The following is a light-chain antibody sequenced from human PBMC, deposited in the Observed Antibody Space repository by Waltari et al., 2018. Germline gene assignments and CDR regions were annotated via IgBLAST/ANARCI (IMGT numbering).Light chain of an antibody. Sequence: QSALTQSASVSGSPGQSITISCTGTSSDXXVFNYVSWYQQHPGKAPQLMIYDVSKPPSGVSSRCSGSKSCNTASLTISGLQAEDEADYYCSSYTSTWVFGGGTKLTVL. V-gene: IGLV2-14*01. CDR2: DVS. J-gene: IGLJ3*02. CDR3: SSYTSTWV. CDR1: SSDXXVFNY.